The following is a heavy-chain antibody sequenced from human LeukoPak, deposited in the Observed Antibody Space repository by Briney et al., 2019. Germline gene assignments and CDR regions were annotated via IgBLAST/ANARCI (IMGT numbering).Heavy chain of an antibody. D-gene: IGHD3-3*01. CDR3: ARVRNHYDFWSGPLFDY. CDR2: IYTSGST. CDR1: GGSISSGSYY. J-gene: IGHJ4*02. V-gene: IGHV4-61*02. Sequence: SQTLSLTCTVSGGSISSGSYYWSWIRQPAGKGLEWIGRIYTSGSTNYNPSLKSRVTMSVDTSKNQFSLKLSSVTAADTAVYYCARVRNHYDFWSGPLFDYWGQGTLVTVSS.